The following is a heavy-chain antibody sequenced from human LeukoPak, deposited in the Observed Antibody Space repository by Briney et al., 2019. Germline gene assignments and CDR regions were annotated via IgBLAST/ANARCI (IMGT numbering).Heavy chain of an antibody. V-gene: IGHV3-30-3*01. CDR1: GFTFSSCA. CDR2: ISYDGSNK. J-gene: IGHJ4*02. CDR3: ARARISGSYYPFDY. Sequence: GRSLRLSCAASGFTFSSCAMHWVRQAPGKGLEWVAVISYDGSNKHYADSVKGRFTISRDNSKNTLYLYMNSLRPDDTAVYYCARARISGSYYPFDYWGQGTLVTVSS. D-gene: IGHD1-26*01.